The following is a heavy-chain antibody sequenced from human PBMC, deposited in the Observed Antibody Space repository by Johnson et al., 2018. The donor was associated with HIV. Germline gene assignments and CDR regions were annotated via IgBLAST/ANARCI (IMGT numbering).Heavy chain of an antibody. Sequence: VQLVESGGGLVQPGGSLRLSCAASGFTFSSYAMSWVRQAPGKGLEWVSAISGSGGSTYYADSGKGRFTISRDNSKNTLGLQMNSLRAEDTAVYYCAKDPSALSITGTSDAFDIWGQGTMVTVSS. V-gene: IGHV3-23*04. D-gene: IGHD1-20*01. CDR1: GFTFSSYA. CDR3: AKDPSALSITGTSDAFDI. CDR2: ISGSGGST. J-gene: IGHJ3*02.